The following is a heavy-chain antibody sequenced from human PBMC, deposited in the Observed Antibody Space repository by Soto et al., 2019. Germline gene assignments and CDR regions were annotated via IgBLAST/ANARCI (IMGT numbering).Heavy chain of an antibody. D-gene: IGHD3-3*01. J-gene: IGHJ4*02. V-gene: IGHV2-26*01. CDR2: IFSNDEK. CDR3: ARVRFLEWSLPLVDY. Sequence: QVTLKESGPVLVKPTETLTLTCTVSGFSLSNARMGVSWIRQPPGKALEWLAHIFSNDEKSYSTSLKSRPTISKDTSKRQVVLTVTNMDPVDTATDDCARVRFLEWSLPLVDYLGQGTLVTVSS. CDR1: GFSLSNARMG.